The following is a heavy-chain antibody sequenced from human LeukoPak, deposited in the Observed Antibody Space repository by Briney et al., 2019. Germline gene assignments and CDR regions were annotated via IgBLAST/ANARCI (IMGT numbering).Heavy chain of an antibody. CDR1: GFTFSDYG. D-gene: IGHD3-10*01. CDR3: AKEFADFTYFHYGMDV. Sequence: GGSLRLSCAASGFTFSDYGMHWVRQAPGKGLEWLAVISYDGSDKFFADSVKGRFTISRDNSKDTVYLHVDNLRTEDTAVYYCAKEFADFTYFHYGMDVWGQGTTVTVSS. J-gene: IGHJ6*02. CDR2: ISYDGSDK. V-gene: IGHV3-30*18.